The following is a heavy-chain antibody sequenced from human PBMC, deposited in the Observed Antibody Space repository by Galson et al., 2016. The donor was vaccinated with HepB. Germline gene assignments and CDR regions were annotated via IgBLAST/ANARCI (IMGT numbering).Heavy chain of an antibody. CDR3: AKSGTFGAAGGWFDP. CDR2: ISWNSGNI. V-gene: IGHV3-9*01. D-gene: IGHD6-13*01. CDR1: GFTFDGYA. Sequence: SLRLSCAPSGFTFDGYAMHRVQQAPGKGLEWVSSISWNSGNIDYADSVKGRFTTSRDNAKSSLYLQMNSLRVEDTALYYCAKSGTFGAAGGWFDPWGQGTLVSVSS. J-gene: IGHJ5*02.